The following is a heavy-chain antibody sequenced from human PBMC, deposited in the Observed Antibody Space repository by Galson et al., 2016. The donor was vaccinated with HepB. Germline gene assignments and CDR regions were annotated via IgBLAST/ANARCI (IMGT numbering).Heavy chain of an antibody. Sequence: SLRLSCAASGVTVSSNYMSWVRQAPGKGLEWVSVIFSGGYTYYADSVKGRFNTFRDNSKNMVYLQMDGLRVEDTATYYCAKVRDGYDWGAFDIWGQGTMVSVSS. CDR3: AKVRDGYDWGAFDI. CDR1: GVTVSSNY. V-gene: IGHV3-53*01. CDR2: IFSGGYT. D-gene: IGHD3-16*01. J-gene: IGHJ3*02.